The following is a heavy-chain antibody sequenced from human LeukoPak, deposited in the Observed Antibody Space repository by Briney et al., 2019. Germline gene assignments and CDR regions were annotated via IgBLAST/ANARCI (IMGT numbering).Heavy chain of an antibody. V-gene: IGHV1-18*01. CDR3: ARGGIRFLESSTVDY. CDR2: ISTYNGNT. D-gene: IGHD3-3*01. Sequence: ASVKVSFKGSGYTFSNYGISWVRQAPGQRVKWMGWISTYNGNTDYAQKLQGRVTMTTDTSTSTAYMELKSLRSDDTAVYYCARGGIRFLESSTVDYWGQGTLVTVSS. CDR1: GYTFSNYG. J-gene: IGHJ4*02.